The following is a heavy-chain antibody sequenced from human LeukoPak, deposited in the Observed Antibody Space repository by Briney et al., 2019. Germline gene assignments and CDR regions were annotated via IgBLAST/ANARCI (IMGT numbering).Heavy chain of an antibody. CDR1: GYTFTSYG. Sequence: ASVKVSCKASGYTFTSYGISWVRQAPGQGLEWMGWISAYNGNTNYAQKLQGRVTMTTDTSTSTAYMELRSLRSDDTAVYYCARDVEGYSRTKFDYWGQGTLVTVSS. CDR3: ARDVEGYSRTKFDY. D-gene: IGHD6-13*01. CDR2: ISAYNGNT. J-gene: IGHJ4*02. V-gene: IGHV1-18*01.